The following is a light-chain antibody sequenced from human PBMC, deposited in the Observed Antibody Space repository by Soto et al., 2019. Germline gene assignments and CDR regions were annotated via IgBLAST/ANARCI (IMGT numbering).Light chain of an antibody. V-gene: IGKV3-11*01. CDR3: QQRSNWPT. J-gene: IGKJ5*01. Sequence: EIVLTQSPATLSLSLGERATLSFRASQSISFYLTWYQHKPGQAPRLLIYDASNRATGIPARFSGSGYGTDFTLTISSLEPEDFAVYYCQQRSNWPTFGQGTRLEI. CDR1: QSISFY. CDR2: DAS.